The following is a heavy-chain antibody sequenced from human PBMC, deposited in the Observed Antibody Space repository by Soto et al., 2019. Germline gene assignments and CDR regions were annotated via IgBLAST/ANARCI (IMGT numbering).Heavy chain of an antibody. J-gene: IGHJ6*02. CDR1: GITFSSYS. CDR3: ARESLPALEPASSGSYYYYYGMDV. CDR2: ISSSSTYI. D-gene: IGHD3-22*01. Sequence: PGGSLRLSCAASGITFSSYSMNWVRQAPGKGLEWVSSISSSSTYIYYGDSVKGRFTISRDNAKNSLYLQMNSLRAEDTAVYYCARESLPALEPASSGSYYYYYGMDVWGQGTTVTVSS. V-gene: IGHV3-21*01.